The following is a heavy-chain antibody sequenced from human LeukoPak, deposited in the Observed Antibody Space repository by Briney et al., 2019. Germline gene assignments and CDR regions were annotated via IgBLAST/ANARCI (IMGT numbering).Heavy chain of an antibody. D-gene: IGHD3-10*01. Sequence: ASVKVSCKASGYTFTSYGISWVRQAPGQGLEWMGWISAYNGNTNYAQKLQGRVTMTTDTSTSTAYMELRSLRSEDTAVYYCAGGREWFGEDYYYGMDVWGQGTTVTVSS. CDR2: ISAYNGNT. CDR1: GYTFTSYG. J-gene: IGHJ6*02. V-gene: IGHV1-18*01. CDR3: AGGREWFGEDYYYGMDV.